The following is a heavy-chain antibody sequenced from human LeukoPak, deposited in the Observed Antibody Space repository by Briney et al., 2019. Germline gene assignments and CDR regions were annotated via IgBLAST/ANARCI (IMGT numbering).Heavy chain of an antibody. J-gene: IGHJ4*02. Sequence: GGSLRLSCAASGFTVSSNYMSWVREAPGKGLEWVSVIYSGGSTYYADSVKGRFTISRHNSKNTLYLQMNSLRAEDTAVYYCARGGEYSSSWVRYYFDYSGQGTLVTVSS. D-gene: IGHD6-6*01. CDR1: GFTVSSNY. CDR3: ARGGEYSSSWVRYYFDY. V-gene: IGHV3-53*04. CDR2: IYSGGST.